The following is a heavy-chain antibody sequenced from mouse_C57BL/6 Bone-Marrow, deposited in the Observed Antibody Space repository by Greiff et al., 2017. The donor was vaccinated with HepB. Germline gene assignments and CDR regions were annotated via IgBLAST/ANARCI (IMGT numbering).Heavy chain of an antibody. D-gene: IGHD1-1*01. CDR3: TRRPTPVVATDYAMDY. J-gene: IGHJ4*01. CDR1: GYTFTSYW. CDR2: IYPGNSDT. V-gene: IGHV1-5*01. Sequence: EVQLQESGTVLARPGASVKMSCKTSGYTFTSYWMHWVKQRPGQGLEWIGAIYPGNSDTSYNQKFKGKAKLTAVTSASTAYMELSSLTNEDSAVYYCTRRPTPVVATDYAMDYWGQGTSVTVSS.